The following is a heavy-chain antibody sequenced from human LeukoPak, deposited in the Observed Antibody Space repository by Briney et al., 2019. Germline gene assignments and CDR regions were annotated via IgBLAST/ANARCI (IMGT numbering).Heavy chain of an antibody. CDR2: ISWNSGSI. CDR3: AKDIRGSTGGYFQH. Sequence: GGSLRLSCAASGFTFDDYAMHWVRQAPGKGLEWVSGISWNSGSIGYADSVKGRFTISRDNAKNSLYLQMNSLRAEDTALYYCAKDIRGSTGGYFQHWGQGTLVTVSS. J-gene: IGHJ1*01. CDR1: GFTFDDYA. V-gene: IGHV3-9*01. D-gene: IGHD3-10*01.